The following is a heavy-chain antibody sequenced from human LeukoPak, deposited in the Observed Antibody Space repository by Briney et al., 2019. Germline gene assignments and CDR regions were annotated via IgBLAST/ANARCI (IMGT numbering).Heavy chain of an antibody. CDR1: GGPIRTYQ. D-gene: IGHD4/OR15-4a*01. Sequence: ETLSLTCTVSGGPIRTYQWSWVRQAPGKGLEWVSFIYSDNTHYSDSVKGRFTISRDNSKNTLYLQMNSLRAEDTAVYYCARRAGAYSHPYDYWGQGTLVTVSS. J-gene: IGHJ4*02. CDR2: IYSDNT. CDR3: ARRAGAYSHPYDY. V-gene: IGHV3-53*01.